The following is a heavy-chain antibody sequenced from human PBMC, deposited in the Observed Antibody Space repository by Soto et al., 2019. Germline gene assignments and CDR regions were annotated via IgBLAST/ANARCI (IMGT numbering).Heavy chain of an antibody. J-gene: IGHJ6*02. V-gene: IGHV4-4*02. Sequence: SETLSLTCAVSGGSISSSNWWSWVRQPPGKGLEWIGEIYHSGSTNYNPSLKSRVTISVDKSNNQFSLKLSSVTAADTAVYYCARWRYSSSSGPYYYYGMDVWGQGTTVTVSS. CDR2: IYHSGST. D-gene: IGHD6-6*01. CDR1: GGSISSSNW. CDR3: ARWRYSSSSGPYYYYGMDV.